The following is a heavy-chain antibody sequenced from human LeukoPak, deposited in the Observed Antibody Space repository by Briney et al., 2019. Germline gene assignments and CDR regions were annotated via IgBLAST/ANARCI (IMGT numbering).Heavy chain of an antibody. CDR1: GGTFSSYA. CDR2: IILIFGTA. D-gene: IGHD3-3*01. Sequence: SVKVSCKASGGTFSSYAISWVRQAPGQGLEWMGGIILIFGTANYAQKFQGRVTITTDESTSTAYMELSSLRSEDTAVYYCARNPRTYDFWSGSRSFVDYYYMDVWGKGTTVTVSS. J-gene: IGHJ6*03. CDR3: ARNPRTYDFWSGSRSFVDYYYMDV. V-gene: IGHV1-69*05.